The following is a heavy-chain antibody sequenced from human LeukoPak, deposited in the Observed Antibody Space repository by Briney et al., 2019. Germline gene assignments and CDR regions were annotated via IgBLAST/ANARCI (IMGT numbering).Heavy chain of an antibody. CDR3: AREGGATEFDY. D-gene: IGHD1-26*01. CDR1: GGTFSSYA. CDR2: IIPIFGTA. V-gene: IGHV1-69*05. J-gene: IGHJ4*02. Sequence: GASVKVSCKASGGTFSSYAISWVRQAPGPGLEWMGRIIPIFGTANYAQKFQGRVTITTDESTSTAYMELSSLRAEDTAVYYCAREGGATEFDYWGQGTLVTVSS.